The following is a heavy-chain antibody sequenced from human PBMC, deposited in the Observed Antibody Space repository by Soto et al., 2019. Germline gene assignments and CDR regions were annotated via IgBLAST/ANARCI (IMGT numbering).Heavy chain of an antibody. CDR3: AQKGGGDRILDY. J-gene: IGHJ4*02. CDR1: GFSLSASGVG. CDR2: IYWDDAK. D-gene: IGHD3-16*01. Sequence: QITLKESGPTLVKPTQTLTLTCTFSGFSLSASGVGVGWIRQPPGKALEWLAIIYWDDAKHYSPSLKSSLTITKDTSKNQVVLKMTNMDPVDTATYSCAQKGGGDRILDYWGQGTLVTVSS. V-gene: IGHV2-5*02.